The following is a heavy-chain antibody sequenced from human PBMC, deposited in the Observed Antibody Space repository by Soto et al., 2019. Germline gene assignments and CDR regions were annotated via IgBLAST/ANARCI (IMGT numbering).Heavy chain of an antibody. V-gene: IGHV3-23*01. CDR1: GFTFSRYA. D-gene: IGHD3-22*01. CDR2: LSGSGAST. J-gene: IGHJ6*02. CDR3: AKEREYSSPPYGMDV. Sequence: GGSLRLSCAVSGFTFSRYAMNWVRQAPGKGLEWVSALSGSGASTYYADSVKGRVTISRDNSKNMLYLQMNSLRAEDTAVYYRAKEREYSSPPYGMDVWGQGTTVTVSS.